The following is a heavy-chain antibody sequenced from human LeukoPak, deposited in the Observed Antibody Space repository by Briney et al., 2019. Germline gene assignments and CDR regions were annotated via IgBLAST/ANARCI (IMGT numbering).Heavy chain of an antibody. V-gene: IGHV5-51*01. J-gene: IGHJ4*02. CDR1: GYSFTSYW. Sequence: GESLQISCKGSGYSFTSYWIGWVRQMPGKGLEWMGIIYPGDSDTRYSPSFQGQVTISADKSISTAYLQWSSLKASDTAMYYCARRYYYGSGSYYIGYYFDYWGQGTPVTVSS. CDR3: ARRYYYGSGSYYIGYYFDY. D-gene: IGHD3-10*01. CDR2: IYPGDSDT.